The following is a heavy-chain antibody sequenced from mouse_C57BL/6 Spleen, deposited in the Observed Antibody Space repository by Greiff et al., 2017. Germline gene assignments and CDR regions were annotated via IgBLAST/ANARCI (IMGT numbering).Heavy chain of an antibody. CDR2: INPNNGGT. D-gene: IGHD1-1*01. V-gene: IGHV1-26*01. CDR3: AREGLITTVVATKYFDV. Sequence: EVQLQQSGPELVKPGASVKISCKASGYTFTDYYMNWVKQSHGKSLEWIGDINPNNGGTSYNQKFKGKATLTVDKSSSTAYMELRSLTSEDSAVYYCAREGLITTVVATKYFDVWGTGTTVTVSS. CDR1: GYTFTDYY. J-gene: IGHJ1*03.